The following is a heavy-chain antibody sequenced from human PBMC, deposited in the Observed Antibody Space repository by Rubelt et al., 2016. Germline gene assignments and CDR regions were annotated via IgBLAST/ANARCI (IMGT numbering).Heavy chain of an antibody. D-gene: IGHD3-10*01. J-gene: IGHJ4*02. Sequence: LKSRVTISVDTSKNQFSLKLSSVTAADTAVYYCARDTGSVLLWFGGGTARGFDYWGQGTLVTVSS. CDR3: ARDTGSVLLWFGGGTARGFDY. V-gene: IGHV4-39*07.